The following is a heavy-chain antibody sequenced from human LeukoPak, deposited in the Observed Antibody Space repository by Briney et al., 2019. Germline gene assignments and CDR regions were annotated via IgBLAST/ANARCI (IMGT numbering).Heavy chain of an antibody. V-gene: IGHV3-48*02. CDR2: INPSSTTI. Sequence: GGSLRLSCAASGFTFNTYSMNWVRQAPGKGLEWVSYINPSSTTIYYADSVKGRFTISRDNAKNSLYLQMNSLRDEDTAVYYCARAQDPTILSYFDYWGQGTLVTVSS. J-gene: IGHJ4*02. D-gene: IGHD5-24*01. CDR1: GFTFNTYS. CDR3: ARAQDPTILSYFDY.